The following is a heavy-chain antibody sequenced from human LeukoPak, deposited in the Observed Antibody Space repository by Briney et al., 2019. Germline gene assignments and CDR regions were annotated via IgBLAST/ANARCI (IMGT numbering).Heavy chain of an antibody. CDR1: GGSISSYY. Sequence: SETLSLTCTVSGGSISSYYWSWIRQPAGKGLEWIGRMFASGSTNYNPSLKSRVTMSVDTSKSQFSLRLSSVTAADTAVYYCARDLGRGYYLPHAFDIWGQGTMVTVSS. CDR2: MFASGST. V-gene: IGHV4-4*07. J-gene: IGHJ3*02. D-gene: IGHD3-22*01. CDR3: ARDLGRGYYLPHAFDI.